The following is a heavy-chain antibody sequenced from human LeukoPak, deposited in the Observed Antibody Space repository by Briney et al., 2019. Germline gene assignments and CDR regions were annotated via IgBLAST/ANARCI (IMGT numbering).Heavy chain of an antibody. CDR1: GYTFTSYW. CDR2: IYPGDSDT. V-gene: IGHV5-51*01. D-gene: IGHD6-19*01. CDR3: ARQIRYSGGWYDY. Sequence: GESLKISCKGSGYTFTSYWIGWVRQMPGKGLEWMGIIYPGDSDTRYSPSFQGQVTISADKSISTAYLQWSSLKASDTAVYYCARQIRYSGGWYDYWGQGTLVTVSS. J-gene: IGHJ4*02.